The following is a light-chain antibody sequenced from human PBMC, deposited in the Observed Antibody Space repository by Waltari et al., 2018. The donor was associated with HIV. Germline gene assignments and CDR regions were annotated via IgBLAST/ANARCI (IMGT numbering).Light chain of an antibody. CDR1: QSVSSN. V-gene: IGKV3-15*01. CDR2: GAS. J-gene: IGKJ1*01. CDR3: QQYNDWRRVT. Sequence: EIVMTQSPATLSVSLGERATLSCRASQSVSSNLAWYQQKPGQAPRLLIYGASTRATGIPARFSGSWSGTEFTLTISSLQSEDFAVYYCQQYNDWRRVTFGQGTKVEIQ.